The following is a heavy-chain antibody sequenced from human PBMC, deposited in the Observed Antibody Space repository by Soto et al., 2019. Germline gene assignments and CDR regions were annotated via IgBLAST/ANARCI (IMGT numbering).Heavy chain of an antibody. Sequence: PSETLSLTCAFYGGSFSGYYWSWIRQPPGKGLEWIGEINHSGSTNYNPSLKSRVTISVDTSKNQFSLKLSSVTAADTAVYYCARALVHSAMANNWFDPWGQGTLVTVSS. D-gene: IGHD5-18*01. CDR1: GGSFSGYY. J-gene: IGHJ5*02. CDR3: ARALVHSAMANNWFDP. V-gene: IGHV4-34*01. CDR2: INHSGST.